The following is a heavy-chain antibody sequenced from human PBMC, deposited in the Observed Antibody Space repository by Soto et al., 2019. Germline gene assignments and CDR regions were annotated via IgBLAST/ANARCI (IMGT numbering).Heavy chain of an antibody. Sequence: QVKLVQSGAEVKKPGASVKVSCKTSGYTFTSYAVHWARQAPGQRLAWMGWITAGNGNTEFSQKFQGRVTFTRDTSASPAHMELSSLRSEETAVYYCVAVDYGDYWGQGTLVTVSS. CDR2: ITAGNGNT. V-gene: IGHV1-3*01. CDR3: VAVDYGDY. D-gene: IGHD6-19*01. CDR1: GYTFTSYA. J-gene: IGHJ4*02.